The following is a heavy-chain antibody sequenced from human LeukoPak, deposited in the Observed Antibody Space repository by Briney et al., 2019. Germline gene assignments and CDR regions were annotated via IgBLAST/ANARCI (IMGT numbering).Heavy chain of an antibody. J-gene: IGHJ5*02. V-gene: IGHV4-38-2*01. Sequence: WXXPXXXKGLEWXGSIYHSGSAYSNPSLKSRVTISVDTSQNQFSLKLNSVAAADTAIYYCARYIAFCATIRCSGFDPWGQGTLVTVSS. D-gene: IGHD3-3*02. CDR2: IYHSGSA. CDR3: ARYIAFCATIRCSGFDP.